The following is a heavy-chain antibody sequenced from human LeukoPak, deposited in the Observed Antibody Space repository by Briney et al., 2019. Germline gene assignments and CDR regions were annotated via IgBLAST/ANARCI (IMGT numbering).Heavy chain of an antibody. J-gene: IGHJ4*02. Sequence: GGSLRLSCAASGFSFEAYGMYWVRQAPGKGLEWVSGITWNSDDMAYADSVKGRFTISRGNAKNCLYLQMNSLTVEDTALYYCTRVTSWRTGFDYWGQGTLVTVSS. CDR1: GFSFEAYG. CDR2: ITWNSDDM. CDR3: TRVTSWRTGFDY. D-gene: IGHD1-1*01. V-gene: IGHV3-9*01.